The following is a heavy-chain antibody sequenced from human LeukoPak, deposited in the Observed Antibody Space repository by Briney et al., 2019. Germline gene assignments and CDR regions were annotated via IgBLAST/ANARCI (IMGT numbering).Heavy chain of an antibody. CDR3: ARAYRGAGRNASFDY. J-gene: IGHJ4*02. CDR1: GFTFSSYS. V-gene: IGHV3-21*01. CDR2: ISSSSSYI. Sequence: PGGSLRLSCAASGFTFSSYSMNWVRQAPGKGLEWVSSISSSSSYIYYADSVKGRFTISRDNAKNSLYLQMNSLRAEDTAVYYCARAYRGAGRNASFDYWGQGTLVTVSS. D-gene: IGHD3-10*01.